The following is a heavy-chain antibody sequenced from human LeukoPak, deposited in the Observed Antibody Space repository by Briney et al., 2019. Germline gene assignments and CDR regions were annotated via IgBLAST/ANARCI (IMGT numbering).Heavy chain of an antibody. Sequence: GGSLRLYCAASGFTVNNNYVNWVRQAPGKGLEWVSIIYGGGDTSYADSVKGRFTISRDNSKNTVYLQMNSLRAEDTAVYYCAKESGYYHYWGQGTLVTVSS. CDR1: GFTVNNNY. J-gene: IGHJ4*02. CDR2: IYGGGDT. D-gene: IGHD3-3*01. CDR3: AKESGYYHY. V-gene: IGHV3-53*01.